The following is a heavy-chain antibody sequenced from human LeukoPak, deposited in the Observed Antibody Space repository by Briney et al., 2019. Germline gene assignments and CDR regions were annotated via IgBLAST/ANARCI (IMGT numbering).Heavy chain of an antibody. CDR3: ARVYLERLTAGYFDH. V-gene: IGHV3-48*02. CDR2: ISSSSSTI. D-gene: IGHD2-8*01. J-gene: IGHJ4*02. CDR1: GFTFSSYS. Sequence: GGSLRLSCAASGFTFSSYSMNWVRQAPGKGLEWVSYISSSSSTIYYADSVKGRFTISRDNSKSTLYLQMNSLRDDDSAAYFCARVYLERLTAGYFDHWGQGTQVTVSP.